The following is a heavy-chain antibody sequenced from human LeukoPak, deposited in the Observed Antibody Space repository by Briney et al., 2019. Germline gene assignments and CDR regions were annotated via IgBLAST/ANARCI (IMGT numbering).Heavy chain of an antibody. CDR2: INPNSGGT. CDR1: GYTFTGYY. D-gene: IGHD3-3*01. Sequence: ASVKVSCKASGYTFTGYYMHWVRQAPGQGLEWMGWINPNSGGTNYAQKFQGRVTMTRDTSISTAYMELSRLRSDDTAVYYCARESRGGPLRFLEWPRGFSFDPWGQGTLVTVSS. J-gene: IGHJ5*02. CDR3: ARESRGGPLRFLEWPRGFSFDP. V-gene: IGHV1-2*02.